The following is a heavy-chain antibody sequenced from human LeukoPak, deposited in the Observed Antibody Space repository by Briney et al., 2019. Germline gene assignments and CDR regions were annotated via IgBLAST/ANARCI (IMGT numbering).Heavy chain of an antibody. V-gene: IGHV3-23*01. D-gene: IGHD1-26*01. CDR1: GFTFSSYA. CDR3: AKEKWELPPRGWFDP. J-gene: IGHJ5*02. Sequence: GWSLRLSCAASGFTFSSYAMSWVRQAPGKGLEWVSAISGSGGSTYYADSVKGRFTIPRDNSKNTLYLQMNSLRAEDTAVYYCAKEKWELPPRGWFDPWGQGTLVTVSS. CDR2: ISGSGGST.